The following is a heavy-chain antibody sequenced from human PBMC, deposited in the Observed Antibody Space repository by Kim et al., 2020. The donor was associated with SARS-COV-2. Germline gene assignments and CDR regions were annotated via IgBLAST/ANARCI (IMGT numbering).Heavy chain of an antibody. J-gene: IGHJ4*02. Sequence: LRETLSLTCSVSGASIDNSNWWSWVRQSPGKGLEWIGEIYHSGKNNYNSSLKSRLSMSIDKSKNQVSLRLTSVTAADTAIYYCARHIYVAATGVYIFDYWGPGSLVTVSS. CDR3: ARHIYVAATGVYIFDY. CDR1: GASIDNSNW. D-gene: IGHD6-13*01. V-gene: IGHV4-4*02. CDR2: IYHSGKN.